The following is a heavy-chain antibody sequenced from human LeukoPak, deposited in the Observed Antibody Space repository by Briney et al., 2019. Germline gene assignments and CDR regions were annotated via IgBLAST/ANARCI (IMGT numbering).Heavy chain of an antibody. CDR1: GGSLSSSSYY. Sequence: PSETLSLTCTVSGGSLSSSSYYWGWIRQPPGKGLEWIRTIYYSESTYYNPSLKSRVTRSVDTSKNQFSLKLRSVTAADTVLYCCARSDWFRGEETPPWGKGTRVSVFS. J-gene: IGHJ5*02. CDR3: ARSDWFRGEETPP. V-gene: IGHV4-39*01. CDR2: IYYSEST. D-gene: IGHD3-9*01.